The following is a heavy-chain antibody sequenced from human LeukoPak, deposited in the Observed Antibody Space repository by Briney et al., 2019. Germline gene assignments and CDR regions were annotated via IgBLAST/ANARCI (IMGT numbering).Heavy chain of an antibody. CDR1: GFTFSSYA. V-gene: IGHV3-23*01. CDR2: ISGSGGST. D-gene: IGHD6-19*01. CDR3: AKDRGGGWYLYYFDY. Sequence: HAGGSLRLSCAASGFTFSSYAMSWVRQAPGKGLEWVSAISGSGGSTYYADSVKGRFTISRDNSRNTLYLQMNSLRAEDTAVYYCAKDRGGGWYLYYFDYWGQGTLVTVSS. J-gene: IGHJ4*02.